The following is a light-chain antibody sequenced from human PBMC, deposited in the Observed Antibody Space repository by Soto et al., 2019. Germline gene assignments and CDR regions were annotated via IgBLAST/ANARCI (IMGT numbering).Light chain of an antibody. CDR1: SSNIGGNS. Sequence: QAVVTQPPSVSAAPEQKVTISCSGSSSNIGGNSVSWYQQLPGTAPKLLIYDDDKRPSGIPDRFSGSKSGTSATLGITGFQTGDEADYYCGSWDSSLSAYVFATGTKLTVL. V-gene: IGLV1-51*01. J-gene: IGLJ1*01. CDR2: DDD. CDR3: GSWDSSLSAYV.